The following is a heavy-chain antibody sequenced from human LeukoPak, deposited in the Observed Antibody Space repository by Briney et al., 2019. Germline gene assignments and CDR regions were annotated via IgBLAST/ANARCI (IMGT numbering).Heavy chain of an antibody. CDR2: IFPADSDT. V-gene: IGHV5-51*01. J-gene: IGHJ3*01. CDR3: ARWVTADRGKKDAFDV. Sequence: GEPLKISCKASGYSFTTYWIGWVRQMPGKGLEWMGIIFPADSDTRYSPSFQGQVTVSADKSISTAYLQWSSLKASDTAMYYCARWVTADRGKKDAFDVWGQGTRVTVSS. CDR1: GYSFTTYW. D-gene: IGHD2-21*02.